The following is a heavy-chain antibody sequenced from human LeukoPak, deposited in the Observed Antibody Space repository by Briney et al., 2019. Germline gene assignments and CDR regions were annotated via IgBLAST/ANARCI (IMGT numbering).Heavy chain of an antibody. Sequence: MSSETLSLTCTVSGGSISSYYGSWIRQPAGKGLEWIGRIYNSGSTNYNPSLKRRLTMSVDTSKNQFSLKLSSVTAADTAVYYCARFRTYYYDSNGYWSPGDYFDYWGQGTLVTVSS. D-gene: IGHD3-22*01. CDR3: ARFRTYYYDSNGYWSPGDYFDY. CDR1: GGSISSYY. J-gene: IGHJ4*02. CDR2: IYNSGST. V-gene: IGHV4-4*07.